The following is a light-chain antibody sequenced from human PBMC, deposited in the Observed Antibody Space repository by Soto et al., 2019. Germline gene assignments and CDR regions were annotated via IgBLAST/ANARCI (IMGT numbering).Light chain of an antibody. Sequence: DIQMTQSPSTLSASVGDRVTITCRASQSITDWLAWYQQKPRKAPKFLIYKASNLEGGVPSRFSGSESGTEFTLTISSVQPEDFATYYCQYWDDYSWTFGQGTKVEIK. CDR1: QSITDW. CDR2: KAS. V-gene: IGKV1-5*03. CDR3: QYWDDYSWT. J-gene: IGKJ1*01.